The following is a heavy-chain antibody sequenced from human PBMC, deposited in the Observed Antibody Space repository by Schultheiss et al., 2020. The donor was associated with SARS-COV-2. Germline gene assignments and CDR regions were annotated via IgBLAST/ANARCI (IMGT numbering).Heavy chain of an antibody. J-gene: IGHJ6*03. CDR3: AREGCSSTSCYTLMDYYYMDV. CDR1: GFTFSSYW. V-gene: IGHV3-74*01. Sequence: SCAASGFTFSSYWMHWVRQAPGKGLVWVSRINSDGSSTSYADSVKGRFTISRDNAKNTLYLQMNSLRAEDTAVYYCAREGCSSTSCYTLMDYYYMDVWGKGTTVTVSS. CDR2: INSDGSST. D-gene: IGHD2-2*02.